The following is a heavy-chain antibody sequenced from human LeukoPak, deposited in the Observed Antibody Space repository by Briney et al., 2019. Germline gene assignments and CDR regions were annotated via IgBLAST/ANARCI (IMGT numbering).Heavy chain of an antibody. CDR3: ARDGLKLVHAFDI. J-gene: IGHJ3*02. D-gene: IGHD3-10*02. CDR2: ISSSSSYI. CDR1: GFTFSSYS. Sequence: GGSLRLSCAASGFTFSSYSMNWVRQAPGKGLEWVSSISSSSSYIYYADSVKGRFTISRDNAKNSLYLQMNSLRAEDTAVYYCARDGLKLVHAFDIWGQGTMVTVSS. V-gene: IGHV3-21*01.